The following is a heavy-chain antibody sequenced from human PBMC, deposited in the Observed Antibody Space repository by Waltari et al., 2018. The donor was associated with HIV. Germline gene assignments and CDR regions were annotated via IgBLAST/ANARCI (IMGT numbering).Heavy chain of an antibody. D-gene: IGHD6-19*01. J-gene: IGHJ5*02. Sequence: EVILVESGGGLVRPGGSLRLACAASGFRLTDYNMNWVRQGPGMGLEWVAAIGSIQNVIHDAESVKCRFTVSRDNARNSLYLQMNSLTAEDTAVYYCARGPPSGWSWFDPWGQGTLVTVSS. V-gene: IGHV3-21*01. CDR3: ARGPPSGWSWFDP. CDR2: IGSIQNVI. CDR1: GFRLTDYN.